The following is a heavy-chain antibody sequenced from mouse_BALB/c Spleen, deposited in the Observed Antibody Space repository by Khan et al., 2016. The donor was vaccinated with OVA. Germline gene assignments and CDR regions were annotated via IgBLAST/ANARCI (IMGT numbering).Heavy chain of an antibody. Sequence: EVQLQESGPGLVKPSQSLSLTCTVTGYSITSGYAWNWIRQFPGNKLEWMGYISYSGFTNYNPSLKSRISITRDTSKNQFFLQLSSVTSEDTATYYCARSNYYGYYFDYWGQGATLTVPS. CDR3: ARSNYYGYYFDY. V-gene: IGHV3-2*02. D-gene: IGHD1-1*01. CDR2: ISYSGFT. J-gene: IGHJ2*01. CDR1: GYSITSGYA.